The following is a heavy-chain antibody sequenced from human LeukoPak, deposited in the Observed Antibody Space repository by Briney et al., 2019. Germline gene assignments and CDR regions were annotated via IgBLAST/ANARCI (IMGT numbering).Heavy chain of an antibody. CDR2: IYYSGST. CDR1: GGSISSSSYY. Sequence: SETLSLTCTVSGGSISSSSYYWGWIRQPPGKGLEWIGSIYYSGSTYYNPSLKSRVTISVDTSKNQFSLKLSSVTAADTAVYYGARDGSYVDTAMVYFDYWGQGTLVTVSS. CDR3: ARDGSYVDTAMVYFDY. V-gene: IGHV4-39*07. D-gene: IGHD5-18*01. J-gene: IGHJ4*02.